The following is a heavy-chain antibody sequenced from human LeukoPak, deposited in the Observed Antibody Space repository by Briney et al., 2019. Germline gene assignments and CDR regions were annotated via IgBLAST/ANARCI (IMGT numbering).Heavy chain of an antibody. J-gene: IGHJ4*02. CDR1: EFTFSSHA. CDR2: ISGSSGVT. V-gene: IGHV3-23*01. Sequence: GGSLRLSCAASEFTFSSHAMSWVRQAPGKGLEWVSIISGSSGVTYYADSVKGRFTISRDDAKNSLYLQMNSLRHDDTAVYYCARDTPVPTIIPGVWGQGTLVAVSS. CDR3: ARDTPVPTIIPGV. D-gene: IGHD2-2*01.